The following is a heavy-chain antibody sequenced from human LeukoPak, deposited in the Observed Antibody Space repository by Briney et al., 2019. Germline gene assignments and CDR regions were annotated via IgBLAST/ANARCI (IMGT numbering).Heavy chain of an antibody. CDR2: ISSGSGYI. CDR3: ARDYQLGRAWFDP. CDR1: RFTFSSYS. V-gene: IGHV3-21*01. J-gene: IGHJ5*02. Sequence: GGSLRLSCAASRFTFSSYSMSWVPQAPGKGLEWVSSISSGSGYIYYADSVKGRFTISRDNAKNSLYLQMNSLRAEDTAVYYCARDYQLGRAWFDPWGQGTLVTVSS. D-gene: IGHD5-24*01.